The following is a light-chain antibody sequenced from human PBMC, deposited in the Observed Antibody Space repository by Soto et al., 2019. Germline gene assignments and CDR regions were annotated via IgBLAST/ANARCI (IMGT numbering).Light chain of an antibody. Sequence: EIVMTQSTATLSVSPGQRATLSCRASQSVSTNLAWYQQKPGQAPRLLIYGASSRATGIPARFSGSGSGTDFTLTISGLQSEDFAVYSCQQYHNWPITFGQGTRLEIK. J-gene: IGKJ5*01. V-gene: IGKV3D-15*01. CDR2: GAS. CDR3: QQYHNWPIT. CDR1: QSVSTN.